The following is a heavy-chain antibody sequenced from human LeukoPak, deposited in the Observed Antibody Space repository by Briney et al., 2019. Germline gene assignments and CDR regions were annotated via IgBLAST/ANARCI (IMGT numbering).Heavy chain of an antibody. D-gene: IGHD3-22*01. V-gene: IGHV4-4*02. Sequence: SGTLSLTCTISGGSISNNNWWSWVRPPPGKGLEWIGEIYHSGSTNYNPSLKSRVTMSVDKSKNQFSLNLSSVTAADTAVYYCARLNYYDSSGAGYWGQGALVTVSS. J-gene: IGHJ4*02. CDR3: ARLNYYDSSGAGY. CDR2: IYHSGST. CDR1: GGSISNNNW.